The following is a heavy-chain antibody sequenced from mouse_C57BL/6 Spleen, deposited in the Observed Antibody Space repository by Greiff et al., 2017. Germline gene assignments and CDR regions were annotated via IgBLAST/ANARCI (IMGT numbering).Heavy chain of an antibody. CDR2: ISYDGSN. Sequence: EVQLQQSGPGLVKPSQSLSLTCSVTGYSITSGYYWNWIRQFPGNKLEWMGYISYDGSNNYNPSLKNRISITRDTSKNQFFLKLNSVTTEDTATYYCARSGRLRRGESYAMDYWGQGTSVTVSS. J-gene: IGHJ4*01. V-gene: IGHV3-6*01. D-gene: IGHD2-2*01. CDR3: ARSGRLRRGESYAMDY. CDR1: GYSITSGYY.